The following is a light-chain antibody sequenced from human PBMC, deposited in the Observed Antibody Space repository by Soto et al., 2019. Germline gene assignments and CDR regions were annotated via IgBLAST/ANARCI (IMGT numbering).Light chain of an antibody. CDR2: AAS. Sequence: DIQMTQSPSSLSSSVGYIFTITCRSSQSISSYLNWYQQKPGQAPKVLIYAASRLQTGVPSRFSGRGSGTDFSLTISSLQPEDFATYFCQHNYAYPWTFGQGTKVDIK. J-gene: IGKJ1*01. V-gene: IGKV1-39*01. CDR1: QSISSY. CDR3: QHNYAYPWT.